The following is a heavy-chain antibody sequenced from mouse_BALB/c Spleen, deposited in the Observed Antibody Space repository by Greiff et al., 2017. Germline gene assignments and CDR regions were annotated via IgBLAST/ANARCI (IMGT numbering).Heavy chain of an antibody. CDR2: IYPGGGYT. D-gene: IGHD1-1*02. V-gene: IGHV1-63*02. CDR3: ARLGGVNYFDY. J-gene: IGHJ2*01. CDR1: GYTFTNYW. Sequence: QVQLQQSGAELVRPGTSVKISCKASGYTFTNYWLGWVKQRPGHGLEWIGDIYPGGGYTNYNEKFKGKATLTADTSSSTAYMQLSSLTSEDSAVYFCARLGGVNYFDYWGQGTTLTVSS.